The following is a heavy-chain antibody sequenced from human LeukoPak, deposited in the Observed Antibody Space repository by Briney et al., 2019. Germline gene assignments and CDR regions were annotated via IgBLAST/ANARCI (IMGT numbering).Heavy chain of an antibody. CDR1: GFTFSSYA. CDR2: ISYDGSNK. D-gene: IGHD6-19*01. CDR3: AKDLLIAVAGIDY. V-gene: IGHV3-30*04. Sequence: GGSLRLSCAASGFTFSSYAMHWVRQAPGKGLEWVAVISYDGSNKYYADSVKGRFTISRDNSKNTLYLQMNSLRAEDTAVYYCAKDLLIAVAGIDYWGQGTLVTVSS. J-gene: IGHJ4*02.